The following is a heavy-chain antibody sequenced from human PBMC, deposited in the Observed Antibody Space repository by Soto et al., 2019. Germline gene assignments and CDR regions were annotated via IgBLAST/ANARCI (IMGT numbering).Heavy chain of an antibody. CDR1: GGSVSSSRYY. V-gene: IGHV4-39*01. CDR2: IYYSGRT. D-gene: IGHD1-26*01. J-gene: IGHJ3*02. CDR3: ARHSGSYPHDAFDT. Sequence: QLQLQESGPRLVKPSETLSLTCTVSGGSVSSSRYYWGWIRQPPGKGLEWIGSIYYSGRTYYNPSLKSRVPISVDTSKNQFSLKLNSVTAADTAVFYCARHSGSYPHDAFDTWGQGTMVTVSS.